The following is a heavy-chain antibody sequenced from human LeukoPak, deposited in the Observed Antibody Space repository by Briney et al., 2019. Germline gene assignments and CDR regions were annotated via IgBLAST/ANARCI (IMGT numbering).Heavy chain of an antibody. CDR1: GFTFSSYA. V-gene: IGHV3-23*01. CDR2: ISGSGGST. Sequence: GGSLRLSCAASGFTFSSYAMSWVRQAPGKALEWVSAISGSGGSTYYADSVKGRFTISRDNSKNTLYLQMNSLRAEDTAVYYCAKAEEGDLSYYFDYWGQGTLVTVSS. CDR3: AKAEEGDLSYYFDY. J-gene: IGHJ4*02. D-gene: IGHD3-10*01.